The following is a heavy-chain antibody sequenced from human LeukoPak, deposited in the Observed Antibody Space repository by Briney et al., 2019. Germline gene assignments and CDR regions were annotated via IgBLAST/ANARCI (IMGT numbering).Heavy chain of an antibody. V-gene: IGHV3-73*01. CDR3: ARGVAAAGTTLDY. CDR2: IRSKANSYAT. J-gene: IGHJ4*02. D-gene: IGHD6-13*01. CDR1: GFTFSGSA. Sequence: QAGGSLRLSCAASGFTFSGSAMHWVRQASGKGLEWVGRIRSKANSYATAYAASVKGRFTISRDDSKNTAYLQMNSLRDEDTAVYYCARGVAAAGTTLDYWGQGTLVTVSS.